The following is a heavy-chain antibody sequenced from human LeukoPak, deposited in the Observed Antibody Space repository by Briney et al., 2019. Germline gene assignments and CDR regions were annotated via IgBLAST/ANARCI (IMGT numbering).Heavy chain of an antibody. CDR2: IKQDGNEK. J-gene: IGHJ4*02. V-gene: IGHV3-7*01. CDR3: ARDGDYGDPKLDY. CDR1: GFTFDSYW. D-gene: IGHD4-17*01. Sequence: GGSLRLSCAASGFTFDSYWMTWVRQAPGKGLEWVANIKQDGNEKYYVDSVKGRFTISRDNPKNSLYLQMNSLRAEDTAVYYCARDGDYGDPKLDYWGQGTLVTVSS.